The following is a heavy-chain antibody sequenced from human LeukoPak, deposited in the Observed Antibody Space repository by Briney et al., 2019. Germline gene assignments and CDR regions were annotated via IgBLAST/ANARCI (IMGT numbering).Heavy chain of an antibody. J-gene: IGHJ4*02. V-gene: IGHV3-48*03. CDR1: GFTFSSCE. CDR2: ISSSGSTI. Sequence: GGSLRLSCAASGFTFSSCEMNWVRQAPGKGLEWVSYISSSGSTIYYADSVKGRSTISRDNAKNSLYLQMNSLRAEDTAVYYCARDRWTVTHFVYWGQGTLVTVSS. D-gene: IGHD4-17*01. CDR3: ARDRWTVTHFVY.